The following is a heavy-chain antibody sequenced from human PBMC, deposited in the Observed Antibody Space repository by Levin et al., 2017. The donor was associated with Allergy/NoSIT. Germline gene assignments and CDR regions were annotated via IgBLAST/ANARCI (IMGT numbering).Heavy chain of an antibody. CDR1: GFSLTTSGAA. CDR3: AHRRIDCSSNPCALALFDY. V-gene: IGHV2-5*01. J-gene: IGHJ4*02. CDR2: SYWNDDK. D-gene: IGHD2-15*01. Sequence: SGPTLVKPTETLTLTCTFSGFSLTTSGAAVGWIRQPPGKALEWLAVSYWNDDKRYSPSLRSRLTITKDTSKNQVVLTMANMDPVDTGTYYCAHRRIDCSSNPCALALFDYWGQGTLVTVSS.